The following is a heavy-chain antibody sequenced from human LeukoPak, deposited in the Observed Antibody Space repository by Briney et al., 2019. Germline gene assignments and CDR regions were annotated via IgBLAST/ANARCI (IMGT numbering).Heavy chain of an antibody. CDR2: IYYSGST. Sequence: SETLSLTCTVSGGSITDYYWSWIRQPPGKGLEWIGYIYYSGSTNYNPSLKSRVTISVDTSKNQFSLKLSSVTAADTAVYYCARARGSRDCSGGSCYSDLDYWGQGTLVTVSS. D-gene: IGHD2-15*01. CDR3: ARARGSRDCSGGSCYSDLDY. CDR1: GGSITDYY. J-gene: IGHJ4*02. V-gene: IGHV4-59*01.